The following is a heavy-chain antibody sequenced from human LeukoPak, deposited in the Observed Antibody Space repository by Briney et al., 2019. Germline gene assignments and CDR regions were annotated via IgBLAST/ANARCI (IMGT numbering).Heavy chain of an antibody. J-gene: IGHJ4*02. CDR1: GFTVSSNY. CDR3: ASWPGGWYGEDS. D-gene: IGHD6-19*01. Sequence: RPGGSLRLSCSASGFTVSSNYMTWVRQAPGKGLECVSIIYSGLSTYYADSMKGRFTISRDTSKTTLYLQMNCLRAEDTAVYYCASWPGGWYGEDSWGQGTLVTVSS. V-gene: IGHV3-53*01. CDR2: IYSGLST.